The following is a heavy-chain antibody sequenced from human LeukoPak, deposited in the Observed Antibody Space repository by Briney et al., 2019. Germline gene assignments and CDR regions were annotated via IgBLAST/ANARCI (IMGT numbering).Heavy chain of an antibody. CDR1: GFTFSSYW. Sequence: GGSLRLSCVASGFTFSSYWMSWVRQVPGKGLEWVANIKQDGSHIYYVDSLKGRFTISRDKSKNTLYLQMNSLRAEDTAVYYCAREHGSGKKAYDYWGQGTLVTVSS. CDR3: AREHGSGKKAYDY. CDR2: IKQDGSHI. J-gene: IGHJ4*02. D-gene: IGHD3-10*01. V-gene: IGHV3-7*03.